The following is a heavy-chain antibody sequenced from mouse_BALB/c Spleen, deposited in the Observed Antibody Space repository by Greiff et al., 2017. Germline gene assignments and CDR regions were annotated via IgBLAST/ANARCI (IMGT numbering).Heavy chain of an antibody. J-gene: IGHJ1*01. CDR2: IWGDGST. V-gene: IGHV2-6-7*01. Sequence: VQLVESGPGLVAPSQSLSITCTVSGFSLTGYGVNWVRQPPGKGLEWLGMIWGDGSTDYNSALKSRLSISKDNSKSHVFLKMNSLQTDDTARYYCARDRYGNYGYFDVWGAGTTVTVSS. CDR1: GFSLTGYG. D-gene: IGHD2-10*02. CDR3: ARDRYGNYGYFDV.